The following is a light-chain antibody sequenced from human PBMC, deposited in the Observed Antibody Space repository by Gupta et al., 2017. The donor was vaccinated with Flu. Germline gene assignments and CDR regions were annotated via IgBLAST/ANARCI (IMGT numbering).Light chain of an antibody. J-gene: IGKJ4*01. V-gene: IGKV1-33*01. CDR2: DAS. Sequence: DIQMTQSPASLPASVGDTVTIACQASQDIRKSLNWYQQKQGKAPKLLIYDASNLEAGVPSRFRGSGGGAHYTLTISSRHPEDVATYYCQNDDNIPPRITFGGGTKLEMK. CDR1: QDIRKS. CDR3: QNDDNIPPRIT.